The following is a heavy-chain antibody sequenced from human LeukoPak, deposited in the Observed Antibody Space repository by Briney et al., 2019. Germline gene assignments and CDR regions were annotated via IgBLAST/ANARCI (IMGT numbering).Heavy chain of an antibody. CDR2: INHSGST. CDR3: ARGGRDGYN. CDR1: GGSFSGYY. J-gene: IGHJ4*02. V-gene: IGHV4-34*01. Sequence: SETLSLTCAVYGGSFSGYYWSWIRQPPGKGLEWIGEINHSGSTNYNPSLKSRVTISVDTSKNQFSLKLSSVTAADTAVYYCARGGRDGYNWGQGTLVTASS. D-gene: IGHD5-24*01.